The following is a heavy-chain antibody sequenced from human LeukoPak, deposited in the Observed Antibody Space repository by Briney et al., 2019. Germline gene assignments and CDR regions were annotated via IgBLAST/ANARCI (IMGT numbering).Heavy chain of an antibody. CDR3: AKARGSSVYEQFDY. CDR2: ISTSGRAT. CDR1: GFAFSTYA. D-gene: IGHD5/OR15-5a*01. V-gene: IGHV3-23*01. Sequence: GGSLRLSCAASGFAFSTYAMTWVRQAPERGLQWVSTISTSGRATYYADSVEGRFTISRDNSKNTLYLQMNSLRADDTAVYYCAKARGSSVYEQFDYWGQGTQVTVSP. J-gene: IGHJ4*02.